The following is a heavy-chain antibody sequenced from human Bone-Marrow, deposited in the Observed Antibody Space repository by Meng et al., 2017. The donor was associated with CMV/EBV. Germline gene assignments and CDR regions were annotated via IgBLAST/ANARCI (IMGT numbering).Heavy chain of an antibody. CDR3: ARTWYYYDFWSGYLYYYGMDV. V-gene: IGHV4-39*07. CDR1: GGSISSSIYY. J-gene: IGHJ6*02. Sequence: SETLSLTCTVSGGSISSSIYYWGWIRQPPGKGLEWIGSIYYSGSTYYNPSLKSRVTISLDTSKNQFSLKLSSVTAADTAVYYCARTWYYYDFWSGYLYYYGMDVWGQGTTVTVSS. D-gene: IGHD3-3*01. CDR2: IYYSGST.